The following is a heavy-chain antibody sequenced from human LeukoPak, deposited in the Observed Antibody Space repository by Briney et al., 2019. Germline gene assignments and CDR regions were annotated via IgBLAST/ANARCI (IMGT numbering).Heavy chain of an antibody. CDR1: GFTFSSYA. Sequence: GGSLRLSCAASGFTFSSYAMHWVRQAPGKGLEWVAVISYDGSNKYYADSVKGRFTISRDNSKNTLYLQMNSLRAEDTAVYYCAKVGLVTAILEPFDYWGQGTLVTVSS. D-gene: IGHD2-21*02. J-gene: IGHJ4*02. CDR2: ISYDGSNK. CDR3: AKVGLVTAILEPFDY. V-gene: IGHV3-30-3*01.